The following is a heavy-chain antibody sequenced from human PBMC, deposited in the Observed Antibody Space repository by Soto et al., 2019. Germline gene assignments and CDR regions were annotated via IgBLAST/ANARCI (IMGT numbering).Heavy chain of an antibody. Sequence: SETLSLTCAVSGGSISSGGYSWSWIRQPPGKGLEWIGYIYHSGSTYYNPSLKSRVTISVDRSKNQFSLKLSSVTAADTAVYYCAREWSHYYDSSGYYNANWFDPWGQGTLVTVSS. CDR3: AREWSHYYDSSGYYNANWFDP. CDR1: GGSISSGGYS. J-gene: IGHJ5*02. D-gene: IGHD3-22*01. V-gene: IGHV4-30-2*01. CDR2: IYHSGST.